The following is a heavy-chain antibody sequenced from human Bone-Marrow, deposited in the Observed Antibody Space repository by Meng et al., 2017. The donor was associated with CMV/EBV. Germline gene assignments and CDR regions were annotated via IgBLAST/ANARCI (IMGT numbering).Heavy chain of an antibody. CDR3: AKEHNPYFWSGYEYFQH. J-gene: IGHJ1*01. V-gene: IGHV3-30*02. Sequence: GESLKISCAASGFTFSSYGMHWVRQAPGKGLEWVAFIRYDGSNKYYADSVKGRFTITRDNSKNTLYLQMNSMRDEDTAVYYCAKEHNPYFWSGYEYFQHWGQGTLVTVSS. CDR1: GFTFSSYG. CDR2: IRYDGSNK. D-gene: IGHD3-3*01.